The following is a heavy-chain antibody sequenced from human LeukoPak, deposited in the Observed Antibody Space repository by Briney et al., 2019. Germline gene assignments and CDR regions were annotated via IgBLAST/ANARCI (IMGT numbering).Heavy chain of an antibody. D-gene: IGHD3-22*01. CDR1: GYTFSDYY. V-gene: IGHV1-46*01. Sequence: GASVKVSCKASGYTFSDYYIHWVRQAPGQGLEWMGFINPSGGSTSYAQKFQGRVTMTRDTSTSAVYMELSSLRSEDTAVYYCARARRGDSSGYMGIDYWGQGTLVTVSS. J-gene: IGHJ4*02. CDR3: ARARRGDSSGYMGIDY. CDR2: INPSGGST.